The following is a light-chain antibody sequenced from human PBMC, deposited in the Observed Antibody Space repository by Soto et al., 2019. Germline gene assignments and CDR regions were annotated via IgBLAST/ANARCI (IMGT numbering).Light chain of an antibody. CDR1: SSDVGGYNY. Sequence: ALTHPPSASGSPGQSVAISCTGTSSDVGGYNYVSWYRQHPGKAPKLMIYEVNKRPSGVPDRFSGSKSGNTASLTVSGLQAEDEADYYCSSYAGSSNVFGTGTKVTVL. J-gene: IGLJ1*01. V-gene: IGLV2-8*01. CDR3: SSYAGSSNV. CDR2: EVN.